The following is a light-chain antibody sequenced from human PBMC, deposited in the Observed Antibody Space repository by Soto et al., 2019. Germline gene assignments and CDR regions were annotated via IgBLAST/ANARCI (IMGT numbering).Light chain of an antibody. CDR3: CSYAGSSTLV. V-gene: IGLV2-23*01. CDR1: SRDVGSYKF. Sequence: QSVLTQPASVSGSPGQSITISCTGTSRDVGSYKFVSWYQQHPGKAPKLMIYEGSKRPSGVSNRFSGSKSGNTASLTISGLQAEDEADYYCCSYAGSSTLVFGGGTKVTVL. CDR2: EGS. J-gene: IGLJ2*01.